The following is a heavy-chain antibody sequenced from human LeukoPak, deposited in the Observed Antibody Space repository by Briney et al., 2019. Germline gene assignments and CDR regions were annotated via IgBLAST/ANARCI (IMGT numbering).Heavy chain of an antibody. J-gene: IGHJ3*02. CDR3: ARVRSEWGLVLDAFDI. CDR1: GFTFSSYA. Sequence: PGGSLRLSCAASGFTFSSYAMHWVRQAPGKGLEWVAVISYDGSNKYYADSVKGRFTISRDNSKNTLYLQMNSLRAEDTAVYYCARVRSEWGLVLDAFDIWGQGTMVTVS. V-gene: IGHV3-30-3*01. D-gene: IGHD1-26*01. CDR2: ISYDGSNK.